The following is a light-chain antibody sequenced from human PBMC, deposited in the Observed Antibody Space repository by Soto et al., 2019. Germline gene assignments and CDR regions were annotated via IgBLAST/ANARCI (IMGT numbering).Light chain of an antibody. CDR3: QQYYSTPQP. J-gene: IGKJ1*01. Sequence: DRVRTSFPEAVAVSLGDRATINCKSSQSVLYSSNNKNYLAWYQQKPGQPPKLLIYWASTRESGVPDRFSGSGSGTDFTLTISSLQAEDVAVYYCQQYYSTPQPFGQGTKVDI. V-gene: IGKV4-1*01. CDR1: QSVLYSSNNKNY. CDR2: WAS.